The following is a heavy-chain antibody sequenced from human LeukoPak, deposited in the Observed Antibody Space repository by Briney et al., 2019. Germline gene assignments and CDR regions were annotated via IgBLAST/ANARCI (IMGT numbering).Heavy chain of an antibody. D-gene: IGHD1-26*01. J-gene: IGHJ4*02. V-gene: IGHV5-51*01. CDR2: IYPGDSDT. CDR1: GYSFTSYW. Sequence: GESLKISCKGSGYSFTSYWIGWVRQMPGKGLEWMGIIYPGDSDTRYSASFQGQVTIPADKSINTAYLQWSSLKASDTAMFYRARRSAGTPYFDYWGQGTLVTVSS. CDR3: ARRSAGTPYFDY.